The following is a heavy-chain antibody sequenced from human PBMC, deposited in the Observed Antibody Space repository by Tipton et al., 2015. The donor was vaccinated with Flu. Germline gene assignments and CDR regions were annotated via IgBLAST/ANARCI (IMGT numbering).Heavy chain of an antibody. D-gene: IGHD1-26*01. J-gene: IGHJ5*02. CDR1: GGSISSYY. Sequence: TLSLTCTVSGGSISSYYWSWIRQLPGKGLEWIGYIYYSGSTNYNPSLKSRVTISVDTSKNQFSLKLSSVTAADTAVYYCARLVAIVGATAETNWFDPWGQGTLVTVSS. CDR3: ARLVAIVGATAETNWFDP. V-gene: IGHV4-59*01. CDR2: IYYSGST.